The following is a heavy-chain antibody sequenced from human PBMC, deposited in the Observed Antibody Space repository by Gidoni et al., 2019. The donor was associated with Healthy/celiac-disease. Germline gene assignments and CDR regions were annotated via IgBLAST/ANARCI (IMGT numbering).Heavy chain of an antibody. J-gene: IGHJ4*02. CDR3: ARPPRAYCGGDCYFGY. CDR2: IWYDGSNK. CDR1: GFTFSSYG. V-gene: IGHV3-33*01. D-gene: IGHD2-21*02. Sequence: QVQLVESGVGVVQPGRSLRLSCAAYGFTFSSYGMHWVRQAPGKGLEGLAVIWYDGSNKYYADSVKGRFTISRDNSKNTLYLQMNSLRAEDTAVYYCARPPRAYCGGDCYFGYWGQGTLVTVSS.